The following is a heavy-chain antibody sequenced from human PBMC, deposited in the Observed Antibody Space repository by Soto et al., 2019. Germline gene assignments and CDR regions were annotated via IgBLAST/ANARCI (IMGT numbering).Heavy chain of an antibody. CDR3: AKDQLGYSYGL. CDR2: ISDSGDST. V-gene: IGHV3-23*01. J-gene: IGHJ4*02. CDR1: GFTFSSYA. D-gene: IGHD5-18*01. Sequence: PGGSLRLSCAASGFTFSSYAMSWVRQAPGKGLEWVSAISDSGDSTYYADSVKGRFAISRDNSKNTLFLQMNSLRAEDTAVYYCAKDQLGYSYGLWGQRTLVTVSS.